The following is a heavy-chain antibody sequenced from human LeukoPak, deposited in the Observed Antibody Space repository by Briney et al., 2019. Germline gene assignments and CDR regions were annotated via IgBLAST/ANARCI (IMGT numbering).Heavy chain of an antibody. CDR2: IIPIFGTA. CDR3: ARVASDYGSGSYSPGPFDY. V-gene: IGHV1-69*13. Sequence: ASVKVSCKASGGTFSSYAISWVRQAPGQGLEWMGGIIPIFGTANYAQKFQGRVTITADESTSTAYMELSSLRSEDTAVYYCARVASDYGSGSYSPGPFDYWGQGTLVTVSS. J-gene: IGHJ4*02. D-gene: IGHD3-10*01. CDR1: GGTFSSYA.